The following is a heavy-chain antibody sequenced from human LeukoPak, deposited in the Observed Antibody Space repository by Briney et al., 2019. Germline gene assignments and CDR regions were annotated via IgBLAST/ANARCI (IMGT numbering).Heavy chain of an antibody. CDR1: GYTFTGYY. Sequence: GSVKVSCKASGYTFTGYYMHWVRQAPGQGLEWMGWINPNSGGTNYAQKFQGRVTMTRDTSISTAYMELSRLRSDDTAVYYCASGREYCSGGSCYSSDDAFDIWGQGTMVTVSS. V-gene: IGHV1-2*02. CDR3: ASGREYCSGGSCYSSDDAFDI. D-gene: IGHD2-15*01. CDR2: INPNSGGT. J-gene: IGHJ3*02.